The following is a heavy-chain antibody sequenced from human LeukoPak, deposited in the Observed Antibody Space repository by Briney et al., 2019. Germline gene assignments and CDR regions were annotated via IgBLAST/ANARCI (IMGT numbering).Heavy chain of an antibody. Sequence: ASVKVSCKASGYTFTGYYMHWVRQAPGQGLEWMGWINPNSGGTNYAQKFQGRVTMTRDTSISTAYMELSRLRSDDTAVYYCARDPEWLRWYNWFDPWGQGTLVTVSS. CDR1: GYTFTGYY. CDR2: INPNSGGT. V-gene: IGHV1-2*02. D-gene: IGHD4-23*01. J-gene: IGHJ5*02. CDR3: ARDPEWLRWYNWFDP.